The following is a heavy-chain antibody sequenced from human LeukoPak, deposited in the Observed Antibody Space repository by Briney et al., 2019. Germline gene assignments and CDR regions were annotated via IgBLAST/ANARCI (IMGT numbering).Heavy chain of an antibody. CDR2: ISAYNGGT. D-gene: IGHD3-10*01. J-gene: IGHJ4*02. CDR1: GYTFTSYG. CDR3: ARDDTYYYGSGSYPDY. V-gene: IGHV1-18*01. Sequence: GASVKISCKASGYTFTSYGISWVRQAPGQGLEWMGWISAYNGGTNYAQKLQGRVTMTTDTSTSTAYMELRSLRSDDTAVYYCARDDTYYYGSGSYPDYWGQGTLVTVSS.